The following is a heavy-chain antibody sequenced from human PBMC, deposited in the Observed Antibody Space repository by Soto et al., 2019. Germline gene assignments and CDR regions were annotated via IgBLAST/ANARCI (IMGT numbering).Heavy chain of an antibody. CDR1: GGTFSSYT. D-gene: IGHD4-4*01. J-gene: IGHJ6*03. V-gene: IGHV1-69*02. Sequence: QVQLVQSGAEVKKPGSSVKVSCKASGGTFSSYTISWVRQAPGQGLEWMGRIIPILGIANYAQKFQGRVTITADKSTSTAYMELSSLRSEDTAVYYCVRGDSNYSEGYYYYMDVWGKGTTVTVSS. CDR3: VRGDSNYSEGYYYYMDV. CDR2: IIPILGIA.